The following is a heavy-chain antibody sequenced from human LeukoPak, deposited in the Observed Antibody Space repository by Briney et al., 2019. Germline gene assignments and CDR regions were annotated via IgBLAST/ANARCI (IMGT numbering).Heavy chain of an antibody. CDR3: ARQSRTVEMGTSIHGHWFDP. D-gene: IGHD5-24*01. CDR1: GYSISSGYY. J-gene: IGHJ5*02. Sequence: PSETLSLTCTVSGYSISSGYYWGWNRQPPGKWLAWIGSIYHSGRTFYNPSLKSRVTISVDTSKNQFSLKLTCVTAADTAVYYCARQSRTVEMGTSIHGHWFDPWGQRTLVTVSS. CDR2: IYHSGRT. V-gene: IGHV4-38-2*02.